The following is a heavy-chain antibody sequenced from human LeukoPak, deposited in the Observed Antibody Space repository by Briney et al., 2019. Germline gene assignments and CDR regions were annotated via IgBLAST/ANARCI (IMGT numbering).Heavy chain of an antibody. CDR3: ASMEMATITIDY. CDR1: GGTFSSYA. D-gene: IGHD5-24*01. J-gene: IGHJ4*02. V-gene: IGHV1-69*04. Sequence: SVNVSCKASGGTFSSYAISWVRQAPGQGLEWMGRIIPIFGIANYAQKFQGRVTITADKSTSTAYMELSSLRSEDTAVYYCASMEMATITIDYWGQGTLVTVSS. CDR2: IIPIFGIA.